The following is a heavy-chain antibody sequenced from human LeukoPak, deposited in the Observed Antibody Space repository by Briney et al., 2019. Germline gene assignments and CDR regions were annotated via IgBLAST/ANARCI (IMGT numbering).Heavy chain of an antibody. J-gene: IGHJ4*02. D-gene: IGHD3-10*01. CDR3: ATDGYYGSGTYPDY. V-gene: IGHV3-30*03. CDR1: GFTFSSYG. Sequence: PGTSLRLSCAASGFTFSSYGMNWVRQAPGKGLEWVAVISYDGTNKFYVDSLRGRFTISRDNSKNTLYLQMNSLRAEDTAVYYCATDGYYGSGTYPDYWGQGTLVTVSS. CDR2: ISYDGTNK.